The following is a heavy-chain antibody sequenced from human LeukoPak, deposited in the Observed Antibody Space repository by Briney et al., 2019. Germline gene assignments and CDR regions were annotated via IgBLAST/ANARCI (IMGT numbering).Heavy chain of an antibody. V-gene: IGHV4-61*01. Sequence: SETLSLTCSVSGGSVSSGSYYWSWIRQPPGKGLEWIGDIYYSGSTNYSPSLKSRVTISVDTSKNQFSLKLSSVTAADTAVYYCARVRVGASHFDYWGQGTLVTVSS. CDR2: IYYSGST. J-gene: IGHJ4*02. D-gene: IGHD1-26*01. CDR1: GGSVSSGSYY. CDR3: ARVRVGASHFDY.